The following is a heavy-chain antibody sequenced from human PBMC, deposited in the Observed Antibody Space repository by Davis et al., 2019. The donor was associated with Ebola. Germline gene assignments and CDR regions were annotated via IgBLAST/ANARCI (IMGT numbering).Heavy chain of an antibody. CDR1: GGSISRYY. V-gene: IGHV4-4*07. CDR3: ARDRGGSQSLLYYYYGMDV. CDR2: IYTSGST. Sequence: PSETLSLTCTVSGGSISRYYWSWIRQPAGKGLEWIGRIYTSGSTNYNPSLKSRVTMSVDTSKNQISLKLSSVTAADTAVYYCARDRGGSQSLLYYYYGMDVWGQGTTVTVSS. D-gene: IGHD2-15*01. J-gene: IGHJ6*02.